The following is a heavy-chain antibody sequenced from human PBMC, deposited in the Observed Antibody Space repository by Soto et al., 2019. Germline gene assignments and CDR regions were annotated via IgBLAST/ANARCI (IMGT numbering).Heavy chain of an antibody. Sequence: SETLSLTCTVSGGSVSSGIYYWSWIRHPPGKGLEWIGYIYYIGSTNYNPSLKSRVTISVDTSKNQFSLKLSSVTAADTAVYYCARATMVRGVSYGMDVWGEGTPMTF. CDR1: GGSVSSGIYY. CDR2: IYYIGST. J-gene: IGHJ6*02. D-gene: IGHD3-10*01. V-gene: IGHV4-61*01. CDR3: ARATMVRGVSYGMDV.